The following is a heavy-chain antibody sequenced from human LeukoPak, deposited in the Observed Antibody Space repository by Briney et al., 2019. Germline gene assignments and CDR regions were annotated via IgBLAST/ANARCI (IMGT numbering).Heavy chain of an antibody. CDR1: GFTFSSYA. D-gene: IGHD2-2*03. CDR2: IRGSGGST. Sequence: PGGSLRLSCAASGFTFSSYAMSWVRQAPGKGLEWVSAIRGSGGSTYYADSVKGRFTISRDNSKNTLYLQMNSLRAEDTAVYYCAKDLDIVVVPARYFDYWGQGTLVTVSS. V-gene: IGHV3-23*01. CDR3: AKDLDIVVVPARYFDY. J-gene: IGHJ4*02.